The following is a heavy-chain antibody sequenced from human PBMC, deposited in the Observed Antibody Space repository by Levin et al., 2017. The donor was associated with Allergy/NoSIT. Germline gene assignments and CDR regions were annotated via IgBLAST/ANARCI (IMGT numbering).Heavy chain of an antibody. CDR1: GGTFSSYA. Sequence: PGESLKISCKASGGTFSSYAISWVRQAPGQGLEWMGGIIPIFGTANYAQKFQGRVTITADESTSTAYMELSSLRSEDTAVYYCARGLGIAAAGTLALGAFDIWGQGTMVTVSS. D-gene: IGHD6-13*01. CDR2: IIPIFGTA. V-gene: IGHV1-69*01. CDR3: ARGLGIAAAGTLALGAFDI. J-gene: IGHJ3*02.